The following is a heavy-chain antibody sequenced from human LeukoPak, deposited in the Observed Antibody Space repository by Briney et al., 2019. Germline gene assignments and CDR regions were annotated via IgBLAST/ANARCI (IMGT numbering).Heavy chain of an antibody. CDR1: GYTLTIYG. J-gene: IGHJ4*02. Sequence: ASVNVSRKASGYTLTIYGISCVRQAPGQGLEGMGWISAYNGNTNYAQKLQGRVTMTTDTSTSTAYMELRSLRSDDTAVYYCARGITMVRGVVYYFDYWGQGTLVTVSS. CDR2: ISAYNGNT. CDR3: ARGITMVRGVVYYFDY. D-gene: IGHD3-10*01. V-gene: IGHV1-18*01.